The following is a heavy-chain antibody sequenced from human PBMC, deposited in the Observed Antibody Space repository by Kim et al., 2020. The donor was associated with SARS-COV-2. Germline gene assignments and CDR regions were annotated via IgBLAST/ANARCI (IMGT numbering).Heavy chain of an antibody. CDR3: AKGAYYAFWGTQY. CDR1: GFTFSSYD. CDR2: IYGGGGTT. V-gene: IGHV3-23*01. Sequence: GGSLRLSCAASGFTFSSYDMSWVRQAPGKGLEWVSAIYGGGGTTYSASSVKGRFTISSYTAKTTLHLQMNSLRAEDTAVYYCAKGAYYAFWGTQYWGQGTLVTVSS. D-gene: IGHD3-3*01. J-gene: IGHJ4*02.